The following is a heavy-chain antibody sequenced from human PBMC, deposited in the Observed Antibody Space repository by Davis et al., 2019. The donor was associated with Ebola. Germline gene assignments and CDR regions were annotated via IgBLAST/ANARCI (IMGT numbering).Heavy chain of an antibody. J-gene: IGHJ4*02. D-gene: IGHD6-19*01. CDR2: IYYSGST. CDR1: GGSTSSYY. CDR3: ARLSAVAGVDY. V-gene: IGHV4-59*08. Sequence: SETLSLTCTVSGGSTSSYYWRWIRQPPGKGLEWIGYIYYSGSTNYNPSLKSRVTISVDTSKNQFSLKLSSVTAADTAVYYCARLSAVAGVDYWGQGTLVTVSS.